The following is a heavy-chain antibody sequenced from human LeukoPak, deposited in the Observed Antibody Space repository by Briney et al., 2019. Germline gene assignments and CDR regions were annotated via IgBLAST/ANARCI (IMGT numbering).Heavy chain of an antibody. V-gene: IGHV3-21*01. CDR1: GFTFSSYS. CDR2: ISSSSSYI. CDR3: AREFTGHDILTGYYSEAFDI. Sequence: GGTLRLSCAASGFTFSSYSMNWVRQAPGKGLGWVSSISSSSSYIYYADSVKGRFTISRDNAKNSLYLQMNSLRAEDTAVYYCAREFTGHDILTGYYSEAFDIWGQGTMVTVSS. J-gene: IGHJ3*02. D-gene: IGHD3-9*01.